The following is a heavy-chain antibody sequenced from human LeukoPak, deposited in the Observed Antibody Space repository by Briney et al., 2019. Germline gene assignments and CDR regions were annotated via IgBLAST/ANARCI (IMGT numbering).Heavy chain of an antibody. Sequence: GGSLRLSCAASGFTVSRNYMSWVRQAPGKGLEWVSVIYSGGSTYYADSVKGRLTISRDNSKNTLYLQMNSLRAEDTAVYYCARESGYSSGWYEGYFDYWGQGTLVTVSS. V-gene: IGHV3-53*01. CDR2: IYSGGST. CDR3: ARESGYSSGWYEGYFDY. J-gene: IGHJ4*02. D-gene: IGHD6-19*01. CDR1: GFTVSRNY.